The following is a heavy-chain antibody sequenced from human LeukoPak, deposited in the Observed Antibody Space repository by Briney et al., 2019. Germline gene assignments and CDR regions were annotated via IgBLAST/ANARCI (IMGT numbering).Heavy chain of an antibody. CDR1: GFTFSSYW. V-gene: IGHV3-74*01. Sequence: GGALRLSCAASGFTFSSYWMHWVRQAPGKGLVWVSRIKYDDSDTHSADSVKGRFTISRDNAKNPLYLQMNSLSAEDTAVYYCTTIRPDYWGQGTLVTVSS. J-gene: IGHJ4*02. D-gene: IGHD5-12*01. CDR3: TTIRPDY. CDR2: IKYDDSDT.